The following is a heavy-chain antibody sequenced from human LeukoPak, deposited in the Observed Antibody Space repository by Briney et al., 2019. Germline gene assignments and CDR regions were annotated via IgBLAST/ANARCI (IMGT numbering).Heavy chain of an antibody. D-gene: IGHD4-23*01. CDR2: VSDTGRA. V-gene: IGHV4-4*07. CDR1: GGSITGYY. Sequence: SSETLSLTCTVSGGSITGYYWTWIRQPAGKELEWIGRVSDTGRAYYNPSLERRVTISLDTSNNRFSLKVTSVTAADTAVYYCARQGANYGGNWFDPWGQGTLVTVSS. J-gene: IGHJ5*02. CDR3: ARQGANYGGNWFDP.